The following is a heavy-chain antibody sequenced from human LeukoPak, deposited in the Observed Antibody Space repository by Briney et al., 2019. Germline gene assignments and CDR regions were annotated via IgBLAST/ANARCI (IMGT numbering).Heavy chain of an antibody. J-gene: IGHJ2*01. CDR1: GGSISSYY. CDR2: IYTSGST. V-gene: IGHV4-4*07. D-gene: IGHD2-15*01. CDR3: AWRIVRRRGDWYFDL. Sequence: PSETLSLTCTVSGGSISSYYWSWIRQPAGKGLEWIGRIYTSGSTNYNPSLKSRVTMSVDTSKNQFSLKLSSVTAADTAVYYCAWRIVRRRGDWYFDLWGRDTRVTVSS.